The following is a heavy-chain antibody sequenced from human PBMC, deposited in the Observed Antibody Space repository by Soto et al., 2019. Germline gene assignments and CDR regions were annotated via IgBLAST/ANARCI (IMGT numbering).Heavy chain of an antibody. CDR3: AKGGDLRYFPLDY. CDR2: ISGSAGSP. Sequence: EVQLLESGGGLVQPGGSLRLSCAASGFSFSNYVMNWVRQAPGKGLEWVSEISGSAGSPYYADSVKGRFTISRDNSKNTLYLQMNSLRAEDTAVYYCAKGGDLRYFPLDYWGQGTLVTVSS. D-gene: IGHD3-9*01. V-gene: IGHV3-23*01. CDR1: GFSFSNYV. J-gene: IGHJ4*02.